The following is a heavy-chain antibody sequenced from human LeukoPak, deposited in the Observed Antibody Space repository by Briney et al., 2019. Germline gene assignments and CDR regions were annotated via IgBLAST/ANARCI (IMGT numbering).Heavy chain of an antibody. J-gene: IGHJ4*02. CDR2: IYPGDSDT. Sequence: GESLKISCKGSGYSFTSYWIGWARQMPGKGLEWMGIIYPGDSDTRYSPSFQGQVTISADKSISTAYLQWSSLKASDTAMYYCATTAVAGFEVSYFDYWGQGTLVTVSS. D-gene: IGHD6-19*01. CDR3: ATTAVAGFEVSYFDY. V-gene: IGHV5-51*01. CDR1: GYSFTSYW.